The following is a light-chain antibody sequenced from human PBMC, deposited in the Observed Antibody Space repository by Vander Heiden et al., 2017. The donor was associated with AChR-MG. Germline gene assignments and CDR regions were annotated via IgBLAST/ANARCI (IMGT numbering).Light chain of an antibody. Sequence: EIVMTQSPATLSVSPGERATLSCRASQSVSSNLAWYQQKPGQAPRLLIYRASTRATGIPARFSGSGSGTEFTLTISSLQSEDLAVYYCQQCNNWPLTFGPGTKVDIK. J-gene: IGKJ3*01. CDR3: QQCNNWPLT. CDR1: QSVSSN. CDR2: RAS. V-gene: IGKV3-15*01.